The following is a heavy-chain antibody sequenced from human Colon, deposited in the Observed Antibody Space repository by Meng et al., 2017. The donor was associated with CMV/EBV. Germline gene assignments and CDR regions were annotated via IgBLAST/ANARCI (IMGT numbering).Heavy chain of an antibody. Sequence: GGSLRLSCAASGFTFSSYAMHWVRQAPGKGLEWVAFISYDGSKKKYADSVTGRFTVSRDNSKNTLYLRMIDLRAEDTAMYYCAKDRAYCGSFSCSPNYFDGWGQGNLVTVSS. D-gene: IGHD2-21*01. CDR3: AKDRAYCGSFSCSPNYFDG. J-gene: IGHJ4*02. CDR2: ISYDGSKK. CDR1: GFTFSSYA. V-gene: IGHV3-30*04.